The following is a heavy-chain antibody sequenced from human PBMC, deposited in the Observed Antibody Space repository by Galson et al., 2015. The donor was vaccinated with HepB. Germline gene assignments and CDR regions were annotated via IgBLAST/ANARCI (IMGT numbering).Heavy chain of an antibody. CDR2: INTNTGNP. D-gene: IGHD5-18*01. V-gene: IGHV7-4-1*02. CDR1: GYTFTSYA. Sequence: SVKVSCKASGYTFTSYAMNWVRQAPGQGLEWMGWINTNTGNPTYAQGFTGRFVFSLDTSVSTAYLQISSLKAEDTAVYYCARDRVRRGYSYGYWPSTEYYYYYGMDVWGQGTTVTVSS. J-gene: IGHJ6*02. CDR3: ARDRVRRGYSYGYWPSTEYYYYYGMDV.